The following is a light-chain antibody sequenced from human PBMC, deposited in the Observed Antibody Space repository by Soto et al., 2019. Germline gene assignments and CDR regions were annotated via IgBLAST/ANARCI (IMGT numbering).Light chain of an antibody. J-gene: IGKJ1*01. CDR2: DTF. V-gene: IGKV3-11*01. CDR3: HQYGSSPPRT. Sequence: EIVLTQSPATLSLSPGTGATLSCRASQIVTSSVAWYQQRPGQAPRLLIYDTFTRATGIPARFSAKGAGTDFTLTISSLEPEDSAVYYCHQYGSSPPRTFGQGTKVEIK. CDR1: QIVTSS.